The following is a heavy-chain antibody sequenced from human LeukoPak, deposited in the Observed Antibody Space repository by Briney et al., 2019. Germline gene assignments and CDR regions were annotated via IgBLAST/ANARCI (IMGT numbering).Heavy chain of an antibody. CDR1: GASISSGDYY. V-gene: IGHV4-31*03. J-gene: IGHJ4*02. D-gene: IGHD6-13*01. CDR2: IYHSGST. CDR3: ARKSGSNYFFDD. Sequence: SETLSLTCSVSGASISSGDYYWTWIRPQPGKGLEWIGYIYHSGSTYYNPSLKSRLTISLDTSKNQFSLNLNSVTAADTAVYYCARKSGSNYFFDDWGQGTLVTVSS.